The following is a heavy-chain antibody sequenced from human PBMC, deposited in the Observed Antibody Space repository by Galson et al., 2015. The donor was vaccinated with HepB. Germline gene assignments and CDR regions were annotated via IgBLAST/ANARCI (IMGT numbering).Heavy chain of an antibody. CDR2: IKSKTFGGTV. V-gene: IGHV3-15*01. CDR1: GFTFTDAW. D-gene: IGHD1-14*01. J-gene: IGHJ4*02. Sequence: SLRLSCAASGFTFTDAWVSWVRQAPGKGLEWVGRIKSKTFGGTVDYATPAKGRFTISRDDSKHTLSLLMNSLKTEDAAVYYCTTTVRPEDFIDYWGQGTLVTVSS. CDR3: TTTVRPEDFIDY.